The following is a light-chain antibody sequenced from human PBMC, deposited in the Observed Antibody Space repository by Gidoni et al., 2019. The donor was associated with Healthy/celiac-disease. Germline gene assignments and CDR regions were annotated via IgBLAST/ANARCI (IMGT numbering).Light chain of an antibody. CDR3: QQSYSTPRT. V-gene: IGKV1-39*01. Sequence: DIQMTQSPSSLSASVGDRVTITCRASQISSSYVNWYQQKPGKAPKLLICAASSLQSGVPSRFSSSGSGTDFTLTISSLQPEDFATYYCQQSYSTPRTFGQGTKLEIK. CDR2: AAS. J-gene: IGKJ2*01. CDR1: QISSSY.